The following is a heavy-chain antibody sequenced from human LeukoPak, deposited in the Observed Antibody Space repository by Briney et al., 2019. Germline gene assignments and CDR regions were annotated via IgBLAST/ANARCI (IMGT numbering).Heavy chain of an antibody. Sequence: GGSLRLSCAASGFTFSSYWMHWVRQAPGKGLVWVSRINSDGSSTSYADSVKGRFTISRDNAKNTLYLQMNSLRAEDTAVYYCARDQLGGNPHGYYYYYMDVWGKGTTVTVSS. J-gene: IGHJ6*03. CDR3: ARDQLGGNPHGYYYYYMDV. CDR2: INSDGSST. D-gene: IGHD4-23*01. V-gene: IGHV3-74*01. CDR1: GFTFSSYW.